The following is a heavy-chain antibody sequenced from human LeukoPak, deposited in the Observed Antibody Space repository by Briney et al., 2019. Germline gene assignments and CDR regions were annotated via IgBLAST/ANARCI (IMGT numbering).Heavy chain of an antibody. J-gene: IGHJ4*02. CDR1: GGSISSSSYY. CDR2: IYYSGST. D-gene: IGHD3-3*01. Sequence: SETLSLTCTVSGGSISSSSYYWGWIRQPPGKGLEWIGSIYYSGSTYYNPSLKSRVTISVDTSKNQFSLKLSSVTAADTAVYYCARLIFGVVIALDYWGQGTLVTVSS. CDR3: ARLIFGVVIALDY. V-gene: IGHV4-39*01.